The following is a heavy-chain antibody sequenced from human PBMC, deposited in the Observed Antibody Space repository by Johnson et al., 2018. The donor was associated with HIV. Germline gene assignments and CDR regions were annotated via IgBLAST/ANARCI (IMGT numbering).Heavy chain of an antibody. J-gene: IGHJ3*02. CDR3: ARGGYCSGSRCYSIHAFDI. CDR2: IKSDGSEK. CDR1: GFTFSSYW. D-gene: IGHD2-15*01. V-gene: IGHV3-7*04. Sequence: ASGFTFSSYWMNWVRQAPGKGLEWVANIKSDGSEKHFVDSVMGWFTIYRDNAKNSLYMQRSSLRAEDTAMYYCARGGYCSGSRCYSIHAFDIWGQGTMVTVSS.